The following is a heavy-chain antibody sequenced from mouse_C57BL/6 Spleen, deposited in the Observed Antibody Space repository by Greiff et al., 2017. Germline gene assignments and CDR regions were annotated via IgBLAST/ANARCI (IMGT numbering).Heavy chain of an antibody. Sequence: QVQLQQPGAELVRPGSSVKLSCKASGYTFTSYWMDWVKQRPGQGLEWIGNIYPSDSETHYNQKFKDKATLTVDKSSSTAYMQRSSLTSEDSAVYYCARSGDLGRFDYWGQGTTLTVSS. J-gene: IGHJ2*01. CDR2: IYPSDSET. CDR1: GYTFTSYW. CDR3: ARSGDLGRFDY. D-gene: IGHD4-1*01. V-gene: IGHV1-61*01.